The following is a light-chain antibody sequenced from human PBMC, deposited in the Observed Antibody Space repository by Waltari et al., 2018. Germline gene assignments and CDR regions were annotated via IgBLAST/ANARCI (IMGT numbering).Light chain of an antibody. V-gene: IGLV3-19*01. CDR1: TLLHYY. J-gene: IGLJ2*01. CDR3: HSRDASGVAGS. CDR2: DKN. Sequence: SSELTPDPAVSVAMGQAVRITCPGDTLLHYYASWYQQRPGQAPIRVIYDKNNRPSGVPDRFSGSSSHNTGSLTITGAQAEDEASYHCHSRDASGVAGSFGGGTKLTVL.